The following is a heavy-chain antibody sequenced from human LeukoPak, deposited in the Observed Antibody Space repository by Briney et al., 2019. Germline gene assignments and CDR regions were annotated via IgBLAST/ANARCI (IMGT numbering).Heavy chain of an antibody. CDR3: ARLSRGGDCSP. Sequence: SETLSLTCTVSGGSISSSSYYWAWIRQPPGKGLEWIGSIYYSGTTFYNPSLKSRVTISVDTSKNQFSLKLSSVTAADTAVYYCARLSRGGDCSPWGQGTLVTVSS. CDR2: IYYSGTT. J-gene: IGHJ5*02. CDR1: GGSISSSSYY. D-gene: IGHD2-21*01. V-gene: IGHV4-39*01.